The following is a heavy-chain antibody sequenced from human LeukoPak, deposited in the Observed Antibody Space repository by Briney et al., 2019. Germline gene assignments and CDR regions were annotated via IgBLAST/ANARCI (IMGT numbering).Heavy chain of an antibody. CDR3: AKGNYDSSGYYYFDY. V-gene: IGHV3-33*06. Sequence: PGRSLRLSCAASGFTFSSYGMYWVRQAPGKGLEWVAVIWYDGSNKYYADSVKGRFTISRDNSKNTLYLQMNSLRAEDTAVYYCAKGNYDSSGYYYFDYWGQGTLVTVSS. D-gene: IGHD3-22*01. CDR2: IWYDGSNK. CDR1: GFTFSSYG. J-gene: IGHJ4*02.